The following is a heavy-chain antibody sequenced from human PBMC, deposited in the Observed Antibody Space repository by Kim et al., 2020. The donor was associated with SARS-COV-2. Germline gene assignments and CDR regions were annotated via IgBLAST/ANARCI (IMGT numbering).Heavy chain of an antibody. CDR3: ARSFLWFGELLPPSWVSFYFDY. J-gene: IGHJ4*02. CDR2: IYYSGGT. V-gene: IGHV4-39*01. D-gene: IGHD3-10*01. CDR1: GGSISSSSYY. Sequence: SETLSLTCTVSGGSISSSSYYWGWIRQPPGKGLEWIGSIYYSGGTYYNPSLKSRVTISVDTSKNQFSLKLSSVTAADTAVYYCARSFLWFGELLPPSWVSFYFDYWGQGTLVTVSS.